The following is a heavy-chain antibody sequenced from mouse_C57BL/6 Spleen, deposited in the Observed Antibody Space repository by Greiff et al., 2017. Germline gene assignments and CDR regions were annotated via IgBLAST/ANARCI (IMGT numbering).Heavy chain of an antibody. J-gene: IGHJ3*01. CDR1: GYAFSSYW. D-gene: IGHD2-1*01. V-gene: IGHV1-80*01. Sequence: VQLQQSGAELVKPGASVKISCKASGYAFSSYWMNWVKQRPGKGLEWIGQIYPGDGDTNYNGKFKGKATLTADKSSSTAYMQLSSLTSEDSAVYFCARRGGNYGPWFAYWGQGTLVTVSA. CDR3: ARRGGNYGPWFAY. CDR2: IYPGDGDT.